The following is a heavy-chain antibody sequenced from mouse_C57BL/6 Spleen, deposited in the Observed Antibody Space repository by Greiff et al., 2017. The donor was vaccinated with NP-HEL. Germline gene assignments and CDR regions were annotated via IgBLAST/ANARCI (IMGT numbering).Heavy chain of an antibody. CDR1: GYTFTSYW. D-gene: IGHD4-1*01. V-gene: IGHV1-61*01. J-gene: IGHJ3*01. CDR2: IYPSDSET. CDR3: ARWELGSFAY. Sequence: VQLQQSGAELVRPGSSVKLSCKASGYTFTSYWMDWVKQRPGQGLEWIGNIYPSDSETHYTQKFKDNATLTVDKSSSTAYMQLSSLNSEDSSVYYCARWELGSFAYWGQGTLVTVSA.